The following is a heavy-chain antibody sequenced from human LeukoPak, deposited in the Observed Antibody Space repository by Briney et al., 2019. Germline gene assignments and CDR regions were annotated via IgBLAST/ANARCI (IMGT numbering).Heavy chain of an antibody. Sequence: SETLSLTCTVSGVSISSYYWSWIRQPPGKGLEWIGYLYYSGNTNYNPSLKSRVTISVDTSKNQFSLKLSSVTAADTAVYYCARAGGGYSFNYGGQGTLVTVSP. CDR3: ARAGGGYSFNY. CDR1: GVSISSYY. V-gene: IGHV4-59*01. CDR2: LYYSGNT. J-gene: IGHJ4*02. D-gene: IGHD2-15*01.